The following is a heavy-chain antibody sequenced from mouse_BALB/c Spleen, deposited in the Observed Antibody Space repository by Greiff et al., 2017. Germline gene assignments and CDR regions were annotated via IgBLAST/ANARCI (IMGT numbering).Heavy chain of an antibody. CDR2: IYPGDGDT. Sequence: QVQLQQSGAELARPGASVKLSCKASGYTFTSYWMQWVKQRPGQGLEWIGAIYPGDGDTRYTQKFKGKATLTADKSSSTAYMQLSSLASEDSAVYYCARIGTDAMDYWGQGTSVTVSS. J-gene: IGHJ4*01. D-gene: IGHD4-1*01. CDR1: GYTFTSYW. CDR3: ARIGTDAMDY. V-gene: IGHV1-87*01.